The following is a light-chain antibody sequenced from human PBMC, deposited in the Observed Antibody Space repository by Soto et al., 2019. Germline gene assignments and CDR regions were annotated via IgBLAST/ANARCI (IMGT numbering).Light chain of an antibody. CDR1: SSDVGGYNY. CDR3: SSYTSSSTLAV. V-gene: IGLV2-14*01. Sequence: QSAVTQPASVSGSPGQSITISCTGTSSDVGGYNYVSWYQQHPGKAPKLMIYDVSNRPSGVSNRFSGSKSGNTASLTISGLQAEDEADYYCSSYTSSSTLAVFGTGTKLTVL. CDR2: DVS. J-gene: IGLJ1*01.